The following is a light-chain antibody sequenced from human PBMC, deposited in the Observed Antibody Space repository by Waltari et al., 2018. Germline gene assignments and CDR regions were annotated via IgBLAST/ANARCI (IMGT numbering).Light chain of an antibody. V-gene: IGLV3-21*02. Sequence: SYVLTQPASVSVAPGQTATITGGGKSIGTKSVHWYRQRAGQTPVLVVYDVIKRPSGVPERFSGSNSGNTATLTITRVEDGDEADYYCQVWDSSSNHAVFGGGTKLTVL. CDR3: QVWDSSSNHAV. J-gene: IGLJ2*01. CDR2: DVI. CDR1: SIGTKS.